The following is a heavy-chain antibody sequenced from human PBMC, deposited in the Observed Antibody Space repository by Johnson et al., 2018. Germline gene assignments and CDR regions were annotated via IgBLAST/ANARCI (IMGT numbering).Heavy chain of an antibody. Sequence: QVQLQESGPGLVKPSETLSLTCTVSGGSISSYYWSWIRQPPGKGLVWIGYIYYSGSTNYNPSLQRRVPISVETSKNQFSLKMSSVTAADTAVYYCARVVGATGGAFDIWGQGTMVTVSS. V-gene: IGHV4-59*01. CDR2: IYYSGST. D-gene: IGHD1-26*01. J-gene: IGHJ3*02. CDR1: GGSISSYY. CDR3: ARVVGATGGAFDI.